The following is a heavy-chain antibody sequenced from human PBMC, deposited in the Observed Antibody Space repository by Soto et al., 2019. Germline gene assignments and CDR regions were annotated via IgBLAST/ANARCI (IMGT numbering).Heavy chain of an antibody. CDR1: GGSSSSYY. Sequence: SETLSLTCAVSGGSSSSYYWSWIRQPAGKGLAWIGRIYTRGSTNYNPSLRSRVTMSVDTSKNQFSLKLSSVTAADTAVYYCARGNVRWPPYGMDVWGQGTTGTVSS. V-gene: IGHV4-4*07. CDR3: ARGNVRWPPYGMDV. CDR2: IYTRGST. J-gene: IGHJ6*02. D-gene: IGHD2-15*01.